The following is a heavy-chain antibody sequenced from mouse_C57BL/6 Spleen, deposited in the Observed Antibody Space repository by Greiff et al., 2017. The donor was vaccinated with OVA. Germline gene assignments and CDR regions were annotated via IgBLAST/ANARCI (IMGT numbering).Heavy chain of an antibody. CDR3: ARDDGNYYFDY. Sequence: EVHLVESEGGLVQPGSSMKLSCTASGFTFSDYYMAWVRQVPEKGLEWVANINYDGSSTYYLDSLKSRFIISRDNAKNILYLQMISLKSEDTATYYCARDDGNYYFDYWGQGTTLTVSS. CDR2: INYDGSST. CDR1: GFTFSDYY. V-gene: IGHV5-16*01. J-gene: IGHJ2*01. D-gene: IGHD2-1*01.